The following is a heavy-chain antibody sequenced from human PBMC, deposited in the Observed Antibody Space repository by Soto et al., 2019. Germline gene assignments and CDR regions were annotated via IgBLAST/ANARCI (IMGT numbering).Heavy chain of an antibody. D-gene: IGHD2-21*02. J-gene: IGHJ4*02. CDR3: AKNTVVTPLGRGASDY. CDR2: ISGSGGST. Sequence: PGGSLRLSCAASGFTFSSYAMSWVRQAPGKGLEWVSAISGSGGSTYYADSMKGRFTISRDNSKNTLYLQMNSLRAEDTAVYYCAKNTVVTPLGRGASDYWGQGTLVTVSS. CDR1: GFTFSSYA. V-gene: IGHV3-23*01.